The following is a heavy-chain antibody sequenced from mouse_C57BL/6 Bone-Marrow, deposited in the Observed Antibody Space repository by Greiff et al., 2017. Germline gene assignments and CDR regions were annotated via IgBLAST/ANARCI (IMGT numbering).Heavy chain of an antibody. CDR3: ARFYYGYDGWFAY. D-gene: IGHD2-2*01. CDR2: IYPRSGNT. Sequence: QVQLQQSGAELARPGASVKLSCKASGYTFTSYGISWVQQRTGQGLEWIGEIYPRSGNTYYTEKFKGQATLPADKSASTAYMGLRSLTSEDSAVYFCARFYYGYDGWFAYWGQGTLVTVSA. V-gene: IGHV1-81*01. J-gene: IGHJ3*01. CDR1: GYTFTSYG.